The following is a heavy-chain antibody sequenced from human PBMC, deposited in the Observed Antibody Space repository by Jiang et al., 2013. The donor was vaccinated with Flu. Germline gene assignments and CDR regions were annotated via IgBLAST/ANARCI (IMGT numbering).Heavy chain of an antibody. CDR1: GYTFTSYA. V-gene: IGHV7-4-1*02. D-gene: IGHD6-19*01. CDR3: ARGSGNSGRYAGDKTDY. J-gene: IGHJ4*02. CDR2: INTNTGNP. Sequence: QSGSELKKPGASVKVSCKASGYTFTSYAMNWVRQAPGQGLEWMGWINTNTGNPTYAQGFTGRFVFSLDTSVSTAYLQISSLKAEDTAVYYCARGSGNSGRYAGDKTDYWGQGTLVTVSS.